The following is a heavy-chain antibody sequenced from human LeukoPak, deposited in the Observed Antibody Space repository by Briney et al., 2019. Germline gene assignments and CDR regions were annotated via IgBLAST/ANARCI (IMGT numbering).Heavy chain of an antibody. CDR3: ARALTGDLHVGPFDY. D-gene: IGHD7-27*01. J-gene: IGHJ4*02. CDR1: GYTFTGYY. CDR2: INPNSGGT. V-gene: IGHV1-2*02. Sequence: ASVKVSCKASGYTFTGYYIYWVRQAPGQGLKWMGWINPNSGGTNYAQKFQGRVTMTRDTSISTGYMELSRLRSDDTAEYYCARALTGDLHVGPFDYWGQGTLVTVSS.